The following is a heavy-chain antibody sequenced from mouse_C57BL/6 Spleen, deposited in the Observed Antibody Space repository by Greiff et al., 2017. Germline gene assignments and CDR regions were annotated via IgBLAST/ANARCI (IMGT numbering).Heavy chain of an antibody. Sequence: QVQLKQPGAELVMPGASVKLSCKASGYTFTSYWMHWVKQRPGQGLEWIGEIDPSDSYTNYNQKFKGKSTLTVDKSSSTAYMQLSSLTSEDSAVYYCALITSGSRAWFAYWGQGTLVTVSA. J-gene: IGHJ3*01. CDR2: IDPSDSYT. V-gene: IGHV1-69*01. CDR3: ALITSGSRAWFAY. D-gene: IGHD1-1*01. CDR1: GYTFTSYW.